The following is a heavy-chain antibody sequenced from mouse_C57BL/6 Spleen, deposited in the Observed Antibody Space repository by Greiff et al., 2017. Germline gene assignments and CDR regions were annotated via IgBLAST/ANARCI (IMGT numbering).Heavy chain of an antibody. CDR1: GYTFTSYW. J-gene: IGHJ4*01. CDR2: IYPGSGST. V-gene: IGHV1-55*01. D-gene: IGHD3-2*02. Sequence: QVQLQQPGAELVKPGASVKMSCTASGYTFTSYWITWVQQRPGQGLEWIGDIYPGSGSTNYNEKFKSKATLTVDTSSSTAYMQLSSLTSEDSAVYYCARWESSGYENAMDYWGKGTSVTVSS. CDR3: ARWESSGYENAMDY.